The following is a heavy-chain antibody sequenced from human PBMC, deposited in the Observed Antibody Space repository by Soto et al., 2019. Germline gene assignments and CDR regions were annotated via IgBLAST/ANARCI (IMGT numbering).Heavy chain of an antibody. CDR1: GFTFDDYA. Sequence: GGSLRLSCAASGFTFDDYAMHWVRQAPGKGLEWVSGISWNSGSIGYADSVKGRFPISRDNAKNSLYLQMNSLIAEDTALYYCAKDAYSSGWYPFHIDIWGQGTMVTVSS. D-gene: IGHD6-19*01. V-gene: IGHV3-9*01. CDR2: ISWNSGSI. J-gene: IGHJ3*02. CDR3: AKDAYSSGWYPFHIDI.